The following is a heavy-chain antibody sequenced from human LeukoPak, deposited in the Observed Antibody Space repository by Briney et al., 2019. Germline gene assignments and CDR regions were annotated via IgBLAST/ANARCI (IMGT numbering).Heavy chain of an antibody. CDR1: GGTFSSYA. J-gene: IGHJ4*02. Sequence: ASVKVSCKASGGTFSSYAISWVRQAPGQGLEWMGRIIPILGIANYAQKFQGRVTITAGKSTSTAYMELSSLRSEDTAVYYCARGSYDILTGYYVGDYWGQGTLVTVSS. D-gene: IGHD3-9*01. V-gene: IGHV1-69*04. CDR2: IIPILGIA. CDR3: ARGSYDILTGYYVGDY.